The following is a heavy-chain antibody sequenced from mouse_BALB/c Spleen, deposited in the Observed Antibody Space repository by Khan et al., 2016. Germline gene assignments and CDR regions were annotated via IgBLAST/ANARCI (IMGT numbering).Heavy chain of an antibody. CDR3: ARGGDYSLYYAMDY. CDR1: GYTFTSYW. J-gene: IGHJ4*01. D-gene: IGHD1-1*01. Sequence: QVQLRQPGAELARPGASVKLSCKASGYTFTSYWMQWVKQRPGQGLEWIGAIYPGDGDTRYTQKFKGKATLTADKSSSTAYMQLSSLASEDSAVYYCARGGDYSLYYAMDYWGQGTSVTVSS. CDR2: IYPGDGDT. V-gene: IGHV1-87*01.